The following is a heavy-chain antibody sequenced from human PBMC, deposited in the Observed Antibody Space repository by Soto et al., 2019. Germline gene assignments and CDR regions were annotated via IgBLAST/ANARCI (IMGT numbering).Heavy chain of an antibody. J-gene: IGHJ2*01. D-gene: IGHD1-1*01. CDR2: IHGDGDYS. V-gene: IGHV3-23*01. CDR3: AKNRTAGSETIWAFAV. Sequence: EVQLLDSGGGLVQPGGSLRLSCAASGFMFSCCAMSWVRQAPGKGLEWVSTIHGDGDYSHYTDSVEGRFTLSRDDSRNTMYLQMNSLRGDDTAVYYCAKNRTAGSETIWAFAVWGRATLFTVSS. CDR1: GFMFSCCA.